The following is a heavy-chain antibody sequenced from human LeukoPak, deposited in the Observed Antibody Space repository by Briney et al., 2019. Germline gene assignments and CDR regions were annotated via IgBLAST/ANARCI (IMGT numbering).Heavy chain of an antibody. CDR3: ARDVDSGWYYGY. CDR1: GHTFTGNY. Sequence: ASVKVSCKASGHTFTGNYIHWVRQVPGQGLEWMGWINPNSGGTNYAQKFRDRVTMTRDTSISTAYMELSRLTSDDTAVYYCARDVDSGWYYGYWGQGTLVTVSS. J-gene: IGHJ4*02. D-gene: IGHD6-19*01. CDR2: INPNSGGT. V-gene: IGHV1-2*02.